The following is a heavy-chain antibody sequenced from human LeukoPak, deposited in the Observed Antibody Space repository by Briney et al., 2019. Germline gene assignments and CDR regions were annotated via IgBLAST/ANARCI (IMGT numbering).Heavy chain of an antibody. CDR2: ITPLSGTA. D-gene: IGHD3-3*01. CDR3: ARVGTFHDIWRGNTKFDTLDI. J-gene: IGHJ3*02. CDR1: GGTFSNYC. V-gene: IGHV1-69*13. Sequence: SVKVSCKASGGTFSNYCLSWVRQAPGQGLEWMGGITPLSGTANYAQKFQGRVTITSDESTTTVYMELSILGFGDSAVYYCARVGTFHDIWRGNTKFDTLDIWGQGTRVTVSS.